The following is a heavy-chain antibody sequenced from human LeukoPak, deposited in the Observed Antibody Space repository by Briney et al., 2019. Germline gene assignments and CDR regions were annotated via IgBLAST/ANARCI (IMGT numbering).Heavy chain of an antibody. V-gene: IGHV3-30-3*01. J-gene: IGHJ4*02. CDR2: ISYDGSNK. CDR3: ARDSPVLYDSSGYYFLFDY. CDR1: GFTLSSYA. Sequence: GGSLRLSCAASGFTLSSYAMHWVRQAPGKGLEWVGVISYDGSNKYYADSVKGRFTISRDNSKNTLYLQMNSLRAEDTAVYYCARDSPVLYDSSGYYFLFDYWGQGTLVTVSS. D-gene: IGHD3-22*01.